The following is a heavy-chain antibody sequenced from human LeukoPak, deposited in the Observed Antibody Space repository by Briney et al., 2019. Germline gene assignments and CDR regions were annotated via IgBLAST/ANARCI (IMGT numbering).Heavy chain of an antibody. Sequence: GGSLRLSCAASGFTFSSYDMHWVRQAPGKGLEWVAVIWYDGSNKYYADSVRGRFTISRDNSKNTLYLQMNSLRAEDTAVYYCARDGAAWIIDYWGQGTLVTVSS. D-gene: IGHD1-26*01. CDR2: IWYDGSNK. CDR1: GFTFSSYD. V-gene: IGHV3-33*01. J-gene: IGHJ4*02. CDR3: ARDGAAWIIDY.